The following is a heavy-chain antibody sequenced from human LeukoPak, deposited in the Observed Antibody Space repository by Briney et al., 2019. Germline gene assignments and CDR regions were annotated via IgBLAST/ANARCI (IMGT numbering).Heavy chain of an antibody. Sequence: SETLSLTCAVYGGSFSGYYWSWIRQPPGQGLEWIGEINHSGSTNYNPSLKSRVTISVDTSKNQFSLKLSSVTAADTAVYYCARLLLGSYRYAGYFDYWGQGTLVTVSS. D-gene: IGHD3-16*02. V-gene: IGHV4-34*01. CDR3: ARLLLGSYRYAGYFDY. J-gene: IGHJ4*02. CDR2: INHSGST. CDR1: GGSFSGYY.